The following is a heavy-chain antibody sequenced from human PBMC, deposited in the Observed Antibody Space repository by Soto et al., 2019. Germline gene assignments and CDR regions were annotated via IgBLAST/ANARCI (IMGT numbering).Heavy chain of an antibody. V-gene: IGHV3-48*01. CDR1: GFTFSSYS. J-gene: IGHJ6*02. CDR2: ISSSSSTI. Sequence: EVQLVESGGGLVQPGGSLRLSCAASGFTFSSYSMNWFRQAPGKRLGWVSYISSSSSTIYHGDSVKGRFTISRDNAKNSLSPQKNSLRAEDTAVYYCARADSGYAHGYYYYGMDVWGQGTTVTVSS. CDR3: ARADSGYAHGYYYYGMDV. D-gene: IGHD5-12*01.